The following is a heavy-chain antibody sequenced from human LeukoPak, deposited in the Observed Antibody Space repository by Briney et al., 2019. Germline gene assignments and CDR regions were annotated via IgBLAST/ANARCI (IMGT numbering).Heavy chain of an antibody. CDR3: AVRKPEGGNSVDYYYGMDV. D-gene: IGHD2-21*02. Sequence: GGSLRLSCAASGFTVSSNYMSWVRQAPGKGLERVSVIYSGGSTYYADSVKGRFTISRHNSKNTLYLQMNSLRAEDTAVYYCAVRKPEGGNSVDYYYGMDVWGQGTTVTVSS. CDR1: GFTVSSNY. CDR2: IYSGGST. V-gene: IGHV3-53*04. J-gene: IGHJ6*02.